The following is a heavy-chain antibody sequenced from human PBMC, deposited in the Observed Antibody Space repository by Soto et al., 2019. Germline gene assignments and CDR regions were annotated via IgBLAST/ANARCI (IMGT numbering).Heavy chain of an antibody. V-gene: IGHV2-5*02. Sequence: QITLKESGPPLVKPTQTLTLTCTFSGFSLSTSGVGVGWIRQPPGKALEWLALIYWDDDKRYSPSLKSRLTITKDTSKNQVVLTMTNMDPVDTATYYCAHRNRSHRRNWFDPWGQGTLVTVSS. J-gene: IGHJ5*02. CDR3: AHRNRSHRRNWFDP. D-gene: IGHD2-15*01. CDR1: GFSLSTSGVG. CDR2: IYWDDDK.